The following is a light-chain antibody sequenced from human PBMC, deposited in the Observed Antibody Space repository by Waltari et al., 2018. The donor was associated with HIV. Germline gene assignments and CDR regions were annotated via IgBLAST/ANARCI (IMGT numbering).Light chain of an antibody. CDR1: QSVLYSSNNKNY. CDR2: WAS. V-gene: IGKV4-1*01. CDR3: QQYYSTPNT. J-gene: IGKJ2*01. Sequence: DIVMTQSPDSLAVSLGERATINCKSRQSVLYSSNNKNYLAWYQQKPGQPPNLLIYWASTRESGVPDRFSGSGSGTDFTLTISSLQAEDVAVYYCQQYYSTPNTFGQGTKLEIK.